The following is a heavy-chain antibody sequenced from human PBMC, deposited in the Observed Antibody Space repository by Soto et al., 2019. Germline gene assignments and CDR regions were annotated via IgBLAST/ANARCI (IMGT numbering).Heavy chain of an antibody. CDR3: ARDLSWGSNWYYYMDV. J-gene: IGHJ6*03. Sequence: EVQLVESGGGLVQPGGSLRLSCATSGFILSVCATNWVRQAPGKGLEWVSYISSSSSVIDYADSVKGRFTVSRDNARNSLYLQMNSLRAEDTAVYYCARDLSWGSNWYYYMDVWGKGTTVTVSS. D-gene: IGHD7-27*01. V-gene: IGHV3-48*01. CDR2: ISSSSSVI. CDR1: GFILSVCA.